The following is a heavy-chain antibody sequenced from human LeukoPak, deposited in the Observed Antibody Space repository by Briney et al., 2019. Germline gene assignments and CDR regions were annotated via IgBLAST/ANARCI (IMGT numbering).Heavy chain of an antibody. Sequence: GGSLRLSCAVSGFTFSNYWMHWVRQAPGKGLVWVSRIISDGSVTNYADSVRGRFTISRDNAKNTLYLQMNSLRAEDTAVYYCAKLVGMTTVSNAIFDYWGQGTLVTVSS. D-gene: IGHD4-11*01. J-gene: IGHJ4*02. CDR3: AKLVGMTTVSNAIFDY. CDR1: GFTFSNYW. V-gene: IGHV3-74*01. CDR2: IISDGSVT.